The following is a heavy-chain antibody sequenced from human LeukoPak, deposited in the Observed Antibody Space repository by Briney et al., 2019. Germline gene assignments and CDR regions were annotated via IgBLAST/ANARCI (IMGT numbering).Heavy chain of an antibody. CDR2: IYTSGSI. Sequence: PSETLSLTCTVSGGSISSGSYYWSWIRQPAGKGLEWIGRIYTSGSINYNPSLKSRVTISVDTSKNQFSLKLSSVTAADTAVYYCARVPIFGVANYYYYYMDVWGKGTTVTVSS. V-gene: IGHV4-61*02. CDR1: GGSISSGSYY. D-gene: IGHD3-3*01. CDR3: ARVPIFGVANYYYYYMDV. J-gene: IGHJ6*03.